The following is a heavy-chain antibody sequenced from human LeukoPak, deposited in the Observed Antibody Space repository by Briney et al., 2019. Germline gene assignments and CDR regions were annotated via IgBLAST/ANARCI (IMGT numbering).Heavy chain of an antibody. CDR1: GGSISSYY. CDR2: IYYSGST. J-gene: IGHJ4*02. D-gene: IGHD3-9*01. Sequence: SETLSLTCTVSGGSISSYYWSWIRQPPGKGLEWIGYIYYSGSTNYSPPLKSRVTISVDTSKNQFSLKLSSVTAADTAVYYCARGARLLTGYFDYWGQGTLVTVSS. V-gene: IGHV4-59*01. CDR3: ARGARLLTGYFDY.